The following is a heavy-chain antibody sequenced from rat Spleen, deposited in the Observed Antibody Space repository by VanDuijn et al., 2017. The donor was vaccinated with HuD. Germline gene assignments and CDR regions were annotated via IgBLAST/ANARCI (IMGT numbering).Heavy chain of an antibody. CDR2: INKDSSTI. CDR3: ARQHYYVYYGLLPPFDY. Sequence: VQLKESGPGLVQPSQTLSLTCTVSGFSLTSYHVHWVRQAPGKGLEWIGEINKDSSTIIYTPSLKDKFTISRDNAQNTLYLQMDSLRSEDTATYYCARQHYYVYYGLLPPFDYWGQGVMVTVSS. D-gene: IGHD1-6*01. V-gene: IGHV4-2*01. CDR1: GFSLTSYH. J-gene: IGHJ2*01.